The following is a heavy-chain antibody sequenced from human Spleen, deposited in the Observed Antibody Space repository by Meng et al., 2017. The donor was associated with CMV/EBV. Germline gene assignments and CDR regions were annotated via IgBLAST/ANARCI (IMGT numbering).Heavy chain of an antibody. J-gene: IGHJ3*01. V-gene: IGHV3-23*01. Sequence: GGSLRLSCAASGFTVSSNYMSWVRQAPGKGLEWVSVISGSGDSTYYADSVKGRFTISRDNSKSTLYLQVNSLRAEDTAVYYCAKSAWDSRDAFDVWGQGAMVTVSS. CDR2: ISGSGDST. CDR3: AKSAWDSRDAFDV. D-gene: IGHD1-26*01. CDR1: GFTVSSNY.